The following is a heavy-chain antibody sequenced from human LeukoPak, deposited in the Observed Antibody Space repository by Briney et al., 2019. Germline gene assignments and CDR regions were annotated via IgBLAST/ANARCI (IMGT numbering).Heavy chain of an antibody. V-gene: IGHV3-30*02. Sequence: GGSLRLSCAASGFTFSSYGMHWVRQAPGKGLEWVAFIRYDGSNKYYADSVKGRFTISRDNAKNSLYLQMNSLRAEDTAVYDCARVTVPTFSPTNYMDVWGKGTMVTISS. D-gene: IGHD4-17*01. CDR2: IRYDGSNK. CDR1: GFTFSSYG. CDR3: ARVTVPTFSPTNYMDV. J-gene: IGHJ6*03.